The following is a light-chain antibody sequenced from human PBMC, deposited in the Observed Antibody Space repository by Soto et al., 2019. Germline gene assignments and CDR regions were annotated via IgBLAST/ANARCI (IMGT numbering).Light chain of an antibody. CDR3: CAYAGSTTWV. CDR2: EVT. CDR1: RRDVGGYNY. J-gene: IGLJ3*02. V-gene: IGLV2-23*02. Sequence: QSALTQPASVSGSPGQSITISCTGTRRDVGGYNYVSWYQQYPGKSPKLLIYEVTHRPSGVSNRFSGSKSGNTASLTISGLRAEDEADYYCCAYAGSTTWVFGGGTKLTVL.